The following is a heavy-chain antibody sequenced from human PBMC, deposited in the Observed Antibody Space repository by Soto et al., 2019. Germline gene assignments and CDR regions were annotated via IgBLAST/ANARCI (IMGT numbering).Heavy chain of an antibody. D-gene: IGHD3-16*01. CDR3: ARDWFGVDY. V-gene: IGHV1-18*01. CDR2: INTYNGNT. J-gene: IGHJ4*02. CDR1: VYTFTNYG. Sequence: GASVQVSCTASVYTFTNYGINWVRQATGQGLEWMGWINTYNGNTNYAQKLQGRVTMTTDTSTNTAYMELRSLGSDDKAVYYCARDWFGVDYWGQGTRVTVSS.